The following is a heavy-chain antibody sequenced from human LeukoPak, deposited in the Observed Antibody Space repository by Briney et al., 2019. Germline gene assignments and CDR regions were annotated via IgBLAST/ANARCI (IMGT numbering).Heavy chain of an antibody. J-gene: IGHJ4*02. V-gene: IGHV1-69*06. CDR1: GGTFSNYA. CDR3: ARGSGSAWYGTFFDY. Sequence: GSSVKVSCKASGGTFSNYAITWVRQAPGQGLEWMGGIIPVFGTPNYAQKFQGRVTVTADKSTSTAYMELSSLRSEDTAVYYCARGSGSAWYGTFFDYWGQGTLVTVSS. D-gene: IGHD6-13*01. CDR2: IIPVFGTP.